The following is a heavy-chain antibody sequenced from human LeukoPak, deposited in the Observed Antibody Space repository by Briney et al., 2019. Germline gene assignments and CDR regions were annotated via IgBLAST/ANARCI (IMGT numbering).Heavy chain of an antibody. J-gene: IGHJ3*02. CDR1: GGSISSYY. CDR3: ARRVARTGIYAFDI. Sequence: TSETLSLTCTVSGGSISSYYWSWIRQPAGKGLEWIGRIYTSGSTNYNPSLKSRVTMSVDTSKNQFSLKLSSVTAADTAVYYCARRVARTGIYAFDIWGQGTMVTVSS. D-gene: IGHD1-1*01. V-gene: IGHV4-4*07. CDR2: IYTSGST.